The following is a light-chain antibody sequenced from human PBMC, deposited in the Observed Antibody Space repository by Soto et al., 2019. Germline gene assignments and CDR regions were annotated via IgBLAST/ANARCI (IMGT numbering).Light chain of an antibody. CDR3: QQYGSSPIT. J-gene: IGKJ5*01. CDR2: GAS. V-gene: IGKV3-20*01. CDR1: HSISGNF. Sequence: EIVLTQSPGTLSLSPGERATLSCRASHSISGNFLAWYQQRPGQAPRLLIYGASTRATGIPDRFSGSGSGTDFTLTISRLEPEDFAVYYCQQYGSSPITFGQGTRLEI.